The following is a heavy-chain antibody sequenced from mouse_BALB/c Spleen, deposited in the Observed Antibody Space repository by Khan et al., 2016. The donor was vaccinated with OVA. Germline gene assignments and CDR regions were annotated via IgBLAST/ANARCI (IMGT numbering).Heavy chain of an antibody. J-gene: IGHJ4*01. D-gene: IGHD1-1*01. CDR1: GYSITSDYV. CDR2: ISYSGTT. V-gene: IGHV3-2*02. Sequence: EVQLVESGPGLVKPSQSLSLTCTVTGYSITSDYVWNWIRQLPGNKLEWMGNISYSGTTSYNPSLTRRSTITRDTSKNQFFLKLNSVTSEDTTTYCGERQNYYGYAMDYWGQGTSVTVSS. CDR3: ERQNYYGYAMDY.